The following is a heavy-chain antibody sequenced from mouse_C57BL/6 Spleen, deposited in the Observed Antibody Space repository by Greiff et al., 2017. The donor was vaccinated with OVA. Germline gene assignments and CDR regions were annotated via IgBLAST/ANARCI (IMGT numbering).Heavy chain of an antibody. V-gene: IGHV5-6*01. D-gene: IGHD2-5*01. CDR2: ISSGGSYT. CDR1: GFTFSSYG. CDR3: ARQTAYYSNYDYAMDY. Sequence: EVNVVESGGDLVKPGGSLKLSCAASGFTFSSYGMSWVRQTPDKRLEWVATISSGGSYTYYPDSVKGRFTISRDNAKNTLYLQMSILKSEDTAMYYWARQTAYYSNYDYAMDYWGQGTSVTVSS. J-gene: IGHJ4*01.